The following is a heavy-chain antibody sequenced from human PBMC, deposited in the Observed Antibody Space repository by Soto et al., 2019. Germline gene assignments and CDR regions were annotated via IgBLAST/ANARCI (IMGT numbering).Heavy chain of an antibody. CDR1: GFTFSSYA. D-gene: IGHD2-2*01. V-gene: IGHV3-23*01. CDR2: ISGSGGST. CDR3: AKDLHQLGGFDY. J-gene: IGHJ4*02. Sequence: GGSLRLSCAASGFTFSSYAMSWVRQSPGKGLEWVSAISGSGGSTYYADSVKGRLTISRDNSKNTLYLQMNSLRAEDTAVYYYAKDLHQLGGFDYWGQGTLVTVSS.